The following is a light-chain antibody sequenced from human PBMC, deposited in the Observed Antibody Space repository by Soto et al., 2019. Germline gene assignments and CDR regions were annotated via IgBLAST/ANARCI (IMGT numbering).Light chain of an antibody. J-gene: IGKJ1*01. CDR2: AAS. V-gene: IGKV1-39*01. CDR3: QQTYSSRET. Sequence: DIQMTQSPSSLSESVGDRVTITCRASQSISNYLNWFQHKPGKATNLLIYAASTLHSGVPSRFSGSGSGTHFTLAFSSLQPEDCATYYCQQTYSSRETFAKGTKVEI. CDR1: QSISNY.